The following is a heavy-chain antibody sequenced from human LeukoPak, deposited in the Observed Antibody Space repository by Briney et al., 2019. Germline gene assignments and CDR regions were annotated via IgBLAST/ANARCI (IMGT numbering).Heavy chain of an antibody. CDR3: ARVRPSPFMDAFDI. Sequence: ASVKVSCKASGYTFTSYGISWVRQAPGQGLEWMGWISAYNGNTNYAQKLQGRVTMTTDTSTSTAYMELRSLRSDDTAVYYCARVRPSPFMDAFDIWGQGTMVTVSS. CDR2: ISAYNGNT. CDR1: GYTFTSYG. J-gene: IGHJ3*02. V-gene: IGHV1-18*01.